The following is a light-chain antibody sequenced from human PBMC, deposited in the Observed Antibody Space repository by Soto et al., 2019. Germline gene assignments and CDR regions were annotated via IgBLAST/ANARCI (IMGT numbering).Light chain of an antibody. CDR2: GAS. Sequence: IHLTHSPSFLSASEGDSFTITCRASQGASSYLAWFQQKPGRAPKPLIYGASTLQSGVPARFSGSGSGTDFTLTISNLQPEDFATYYCQQLNAYPLTFGQGTRLEIK. CDR3: QQLNAYPLT. J-gene: IGKJ5*01. CDR1: QGASSY. V-gene: IGKV1-9*01.